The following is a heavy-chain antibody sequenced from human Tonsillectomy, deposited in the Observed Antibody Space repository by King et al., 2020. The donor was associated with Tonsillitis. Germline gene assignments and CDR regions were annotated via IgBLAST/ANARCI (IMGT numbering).Heavy chain of an antibody. CDR3: ARSVSGSFDY. Sequence: QLQESGPGVVKPSETLSLTCTVSGGSISSSDQYWAWIRQPPGKGREWIGYMYYSWTIFYNPSLKSRITISGGTSENRFSLKLSSVTAADTAVYFCARSVSGSFDYWGQGALVTVSS. CDR2: MYYSWTI. V-gene: IGHV4-39*01. CDR1: GGSISSSDQY. D-gene: IGHD1-26*01. J-gene: IGHJ4*02.